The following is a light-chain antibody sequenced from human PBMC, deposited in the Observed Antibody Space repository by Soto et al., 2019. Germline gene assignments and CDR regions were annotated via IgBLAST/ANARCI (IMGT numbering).Light chain of an antibody. Sequence: EIVLTQSPGTLSLSPGERATLSCRSSQSVSSSYLAWYQQKPGQAPRLLIYGASSRATGIPDRFSGSGSGTDFTLTISTLEPEYFAVYYCQQYGSSPGTVGQGTKVEIK. V-gene: IGKV3-20*01. CDR1: QSVSSSY. CDR2: GAS. CDR3: QQYGSSPGT. J-gene: IGKJ1*01.